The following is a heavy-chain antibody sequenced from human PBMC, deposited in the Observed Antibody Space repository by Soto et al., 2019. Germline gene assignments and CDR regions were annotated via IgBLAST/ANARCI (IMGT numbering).Heavy chain of an antibody. V-gene: IGHV1-69*13. Sequence: GASVKVSCKASGGTFSSYAISWVRQAPGQGLEWMGGIIPIFGTANYAQKFQGRVTITADESTSTAYMKLSSPRSEDTAVYYCARAYPVLNAFDIWGQGTMVTVSS. CDR1: GGTFSSYA. CDR2: IIPIFGTA. J-gene: IGHJ3*02. CDR3: ARAYPVLNAFDI. D-gene: IGHD2-8*01.